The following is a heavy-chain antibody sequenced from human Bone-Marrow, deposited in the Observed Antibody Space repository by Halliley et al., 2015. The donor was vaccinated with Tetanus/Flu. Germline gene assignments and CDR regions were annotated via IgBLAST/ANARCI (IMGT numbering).Heavy chain of an antibody. CDR2: IYPSGTT. Sequence: WIGYIYPSGTTNATPSLKSRVSISLDRSKNQISLKLSSVTPADTAVYYCARDVQILTAFDIWGHGTKVTVSS. V-gene: IGHV4-59*01. D-gene: IGHD2-8*01. J-gene: IGHJ3*02. CDR3: ARDVQILTAFDI.